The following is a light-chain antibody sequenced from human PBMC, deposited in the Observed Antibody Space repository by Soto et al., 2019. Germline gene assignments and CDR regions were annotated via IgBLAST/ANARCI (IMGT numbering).Light chain of an antibody. CDR1: QSISSW. Sequence: DIQMTQSPSTLSASVGDIVTITCRASQSISSWLAWYQQKPGKAPKLLIYDASSLESGVPSRFSGSGSGTEFTLTISSLQPDDFATYYYQQYNSYSTFGQGTKVESK. J-gene: IGKJ1*01. V-gene: IGKV1-5*01. CDR3: QQYNSYST. CDR2: DAS.